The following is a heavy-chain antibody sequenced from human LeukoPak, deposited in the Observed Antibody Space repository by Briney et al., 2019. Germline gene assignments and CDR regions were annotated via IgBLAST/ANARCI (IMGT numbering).Heavy chain of an antibody. J-gene: IGHJ4*02. CDR3: AKTQGGRYYFDY. V-gene: IGHV3-30*18. CDR1: GFTFSSYS. D-gene: IGHD3-16*01. Sequence: GGSLRLSCAASGFTFSSYSIHWVRQAPGKGLEWVAVISYDGSTKYYADSVKGRFTISRDNSKNTLYLQMNSLRAEDTAVYYCAKTQGGRYYFDYWGQGTLVTVSS. CDR2: ISYDGSTK.